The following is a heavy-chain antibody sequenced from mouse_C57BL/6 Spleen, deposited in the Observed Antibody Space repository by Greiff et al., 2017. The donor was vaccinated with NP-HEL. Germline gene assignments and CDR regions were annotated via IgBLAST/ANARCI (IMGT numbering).Heavy chain of an antibody. CDR1: GSAFSSYW. CDR3: AKGGATVVAGDWYFDV. CDR2: IYPGDGDT. Sequence: VQLQQSGAELVKPGASVKISCKASGSAFSSYWMNWVKQRPGKGLEWIGQIYPGDGDTNYNGKFKGKATLTADKSSSTAYMQLSSLTSEDSAVYFCAKGGATVVAGDWYFDVWGTGTTVTVSS. V-gene: IGHV1-80*01. J-gene: IGHJ1*03. D-gene: IGHD1-1*01.